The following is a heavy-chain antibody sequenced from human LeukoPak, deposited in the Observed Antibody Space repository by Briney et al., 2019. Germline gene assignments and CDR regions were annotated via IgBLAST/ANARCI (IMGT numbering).Heavy chain of an antibody. CDR2: ISYNGSKK. CDR1: EFTFSSYG. CDR3: AKASGSFALDI. Sequence: GGSLRLSCAASEFTFSSYGMHWVRQAPGKGLEWVAVISYNGSKKYYADSVKGRFTISRDNSKNTLYLQMNSLRAEDTAVYYCAKASGSFALDIWGQGTMVTVSS. V-gene: IGHV3-30*18. D-gene: IGHD1-26*01. J-gene: IGHJ3*02.